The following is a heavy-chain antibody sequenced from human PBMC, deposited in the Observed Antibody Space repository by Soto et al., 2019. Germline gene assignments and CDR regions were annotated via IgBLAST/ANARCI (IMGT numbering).Heavy chain of an antibody. Sequence: PSETLSLTCTVSGGSLTSNSYYWGRIRQPPGKGLEWIGSFYYSQSTYFNPSLKSRVTISVETSKNQYSLTLSAVTAADTAVYYCARRSTVTYDYWGQGTLVTVSS. J-gene: IGHJ4*02. CDR3: ARRSTVTYDY. CDR1: GGSLTSNSYY. CDR2: FYYSQST. D-gene: IGHD4-17*01. V-gene: IGHV4-39*01.